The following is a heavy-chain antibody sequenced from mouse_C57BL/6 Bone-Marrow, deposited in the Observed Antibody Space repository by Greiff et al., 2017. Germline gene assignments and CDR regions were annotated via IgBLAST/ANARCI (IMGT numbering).Heavy chain of an antibody. J-gene: IGHJ2*01. CDR2: ISSGGSYT. Sequence: EVKLVESGGDLVKPGGSLKLSCAASGFTFSSYGMSWVRQTPDKRLEWVATISSGGSYTYYPDSVKGRFTISRDNAKNTLDLQMSSLKSEDTAMYYCARLLRKYFDYWGQSTTLTVSS. CDR3: ARLLRKYFDY. V-gene: IGHV5-6*01. CDR1: GFTFSSYG. D-gene: IGHD2-3*01.